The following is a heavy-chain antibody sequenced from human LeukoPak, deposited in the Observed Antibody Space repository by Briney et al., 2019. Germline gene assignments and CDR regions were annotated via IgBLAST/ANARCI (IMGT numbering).Heavy chain of an antibody. CDR3: AKTLRGYSYGPDAFDI. CDR1: GFTFSTYA. CDR2: ISGSGGST. Sequence: GGSLRLSCAASGFTFSTYAIHWVRQAPGKGLEWVSAISGSGGSTYYADSVKGRFTISRDNPKNTLYLQMNSLRAEDTAVYYCAKTLRGYSYGPDAFDIWGQGTMVTVSS. V-gene: IGHV3-23*01. D-gene: IGHD5-18*01. J-gene: IGHJ3*02.